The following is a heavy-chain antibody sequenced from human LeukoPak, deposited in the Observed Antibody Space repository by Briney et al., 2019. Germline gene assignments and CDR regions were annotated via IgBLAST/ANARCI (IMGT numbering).Heavy chain of an antibody. V-gene: IGHV3-23*01. CDR2: ISGSGGNT. CDR3: AELGITMIGGV. Sequence: PGGSLRLSCAASGFTFNNYAMNWVRQAPGKGLEWVSSISGSGGNTYYAVSVKGRFTISRDNSKNTLYLQMNSLRADDTAVYYCAELGITMIGGVWGKGTTVTISS. D-gene: IGHD3-10*02. CDR1: GFTFNNYA. J-gene: IGHJ6*04.